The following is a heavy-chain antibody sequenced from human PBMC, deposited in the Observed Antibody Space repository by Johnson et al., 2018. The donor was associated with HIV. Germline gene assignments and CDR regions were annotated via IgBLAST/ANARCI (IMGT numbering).Heavy chain of an antibody. CDR1: EFTFSNFA. V-gene: IGHV3-30*04. J-gene: IGHJ3*01. CDR2: ISYDGTKK. D-gene: IGHD6-13*01. Sequence: QVQLVESGGGVVQPGKSLRIYCAVSEFTFSNFAMHWVRLAPGKGLQWVAVISYDGTKKFYADSVKGRFTISRDNSKDTLYLQMHSLRGEDSALYYCARGRKDVGAADGLDNDAVEVWGQGTLVTVSS. CDR3: ARGRKDVGAADGLDNDAVEV.